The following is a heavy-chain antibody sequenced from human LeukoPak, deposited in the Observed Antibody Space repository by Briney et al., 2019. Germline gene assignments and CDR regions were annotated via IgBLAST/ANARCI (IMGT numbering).Heavy chain of an antibody. Sequence: GGSLRLSCAASGFTFSDYYMSWIRQAPGKGLEXXXYISSSSSYTNYADSVKGRFTISRDNAKNSLYLQMNSLRAEDTAVYYCARKNYPGIAAAVDYWGQGTLVTVSS. CDR2: ISSSSSYT. J-gene: IGHJ4*02. D-gene: IGHD6-13*01. CDR3: ARKNYPGIAAAVDY. V-gene: IGHV3-11*06. CDR1: GFTFSDYY.